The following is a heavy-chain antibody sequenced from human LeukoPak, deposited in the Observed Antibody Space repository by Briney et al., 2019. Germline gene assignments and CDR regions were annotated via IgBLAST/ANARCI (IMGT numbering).Heavy chain of an antibody. Sequence: GGSLRLSCAASGFTFSSYAMSWVRQAPEKGLEWVSTISGSGGGTYYADSVKGRFTISRDNSKNTLYLDMNSLRAEDTAIYHCAKDTYGSGSYGYFGYWGQGTLVTVSS. CDR3: AKDTYGSGSYGYFGY. CDR1: GFTFSSYA. V-gene: IGHV3-23*01. CDR2: ISGSGGGT. J-gene: IGHJ4*02. D-gene: IGHD3-10*01.